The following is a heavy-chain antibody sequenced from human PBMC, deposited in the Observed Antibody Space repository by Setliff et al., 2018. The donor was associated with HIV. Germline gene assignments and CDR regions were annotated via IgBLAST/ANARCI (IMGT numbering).Heavy chain of an antibody. D-gene: IGHD6-13*01. CDR3: ARGRDASTWYLSHFYSYYYLDV. CDR2: INHSGTT. CDR1: GGPLSGYF. Sequence: SETLSLTCTVSGGPLSGYFWTWIRQTPDKGLEWIGDINHSGTTNYNLSLKSRTTLSLDTSKNQLSLKLTSVVAADTGLYFCARGRDASTWYLSHFYSYYYLDVWGNGTMVTVSS. J-gene: IGHJ6*03. V-gene: IGHV4-34*01.